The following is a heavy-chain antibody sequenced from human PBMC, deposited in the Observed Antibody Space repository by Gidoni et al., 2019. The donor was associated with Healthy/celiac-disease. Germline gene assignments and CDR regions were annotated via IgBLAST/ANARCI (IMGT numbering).Heavy chain of an antibody. J-gene: IGHJ4*02. V-gene: IGHV3-23*01. Sequence: EVQLLESGGGLVQPGGSLSLSCSASGFTFSSYAMGWVRQAPGKGLEWVSAISGSGGRTYYAESVKGRFTISRDNSKNTLYLQMNSLRAEDTAVYYCAKHDSSGYYNEGLFDYWGQGTLVTVSS. CDR2: ISGSGGRT. D-gene: IGHD3-22*01. CDR3: AKHDSSGYYNEGLFDY. CDR1: GFTFSSYA.